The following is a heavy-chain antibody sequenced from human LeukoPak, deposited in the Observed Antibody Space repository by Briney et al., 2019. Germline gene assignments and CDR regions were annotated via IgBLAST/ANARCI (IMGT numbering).Heavy chain of an antibody. CDR1: GFTFSSYS. D-gene: IGHD3-9*01. CDR2: ISSSSSYI. Sequence: PGGSLRLSCAASGFTFSSYSMNWVRQAPGKGLEWVSSISSSSSYIHYADSVKGRFTISRDNAKNSLYLQMNSLRAEDTAVYYCAREPRRVDFDWLFHTGDLDYWGQGTLVTVSS. V-gene: IGHV3-21*01. J-gene: IGHJ4*02. CDR3: AREPRRVDFDWLFHTGDLDY.